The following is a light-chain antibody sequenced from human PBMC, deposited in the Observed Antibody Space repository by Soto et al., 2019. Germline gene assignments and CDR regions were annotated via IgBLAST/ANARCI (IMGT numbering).Light chain of an antibody. Sequence: EIVMTQSPATLSVSPGERATLSCRASQRVSSNLAWYQQKPGQAPRLLIYGASTRATGIPARFSGSGSGTEFTLTISSLQSEDFAVHDCQQYNNWPRWTFGQGTKVDI. J-gene: IGKJ1*01. V-gene: IGKV3-15*01. CDR1: QRVSSN. CDR2: GAS. CDR3: QQYNNWPRWT.